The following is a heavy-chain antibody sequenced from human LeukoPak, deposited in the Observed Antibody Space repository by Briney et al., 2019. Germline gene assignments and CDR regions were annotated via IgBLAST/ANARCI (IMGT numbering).Heavy chain of an antibody. J-gene: IGHJ4*02. D-gene: IGHD3-22*01. CDR2: IYSGGST. V-gene: IGHV3-66*01. CDR3: ARDQLPDTYYYDSSGSPPDY. Sequence: GGSLRLSCAASGFTVSSNYMSWVRQAPGKGLEWVSVIYSGGSTYYADSVKGRFTISRDNSKNTLYLQMNSLRAEDTAVYYCARDQLPDTYYYDSSGSPPDYWGQGTLVTVSS. CDR1: GFTVSSNY.